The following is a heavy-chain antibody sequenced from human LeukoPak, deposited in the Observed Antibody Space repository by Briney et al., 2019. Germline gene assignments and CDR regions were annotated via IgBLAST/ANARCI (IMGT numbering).Heavy chain of an antibody. Sequence: ASVKVSCKASGYTFTSYAMHWVRQAPGQRLEWMGWINAGNGNTKYSQKFQGRVTITRDTSASTAYMELSSLRSEDTAVYYCARSPKGATTGCFNPGGQGTLVTVSS. CDR3: ARSPKGATTGCFNP. J-gene: IGHJ5*02. D-gene: IGHD1-26*01. CDR2: INAGNGNT. CDR1: GYTFTSYA. V-gene: IGHV1-3*01.